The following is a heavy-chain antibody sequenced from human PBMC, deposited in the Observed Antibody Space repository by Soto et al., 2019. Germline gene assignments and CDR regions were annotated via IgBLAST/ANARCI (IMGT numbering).Heavy chain of an antibody. CDR2: ISAYNGNT. CDR1: GYTFTSYG. D-gene: IGHD1-26*01. CDR3: ARGSPPTFDY. J-gene: IGHJ4*02. Sequence: GASVKVSCKASGYTFTSYGISWVRQAPGQGLEWMGWISAYNGNTNYAQKFQGRVTITRDTSASTAYMELSSLRSEDTAVYYCARGSPPTFDYWGQGTLVTVSS. V-gene: IGHV1-18*01.